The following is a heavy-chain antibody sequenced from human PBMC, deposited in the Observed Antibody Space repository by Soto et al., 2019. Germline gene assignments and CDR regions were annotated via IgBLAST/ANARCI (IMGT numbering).Heavy chain of an antibody. CDR2: ISSSSSYI. Sequence: PGGSLRLSCAASGFTFSSYSMNWVRQAPGKGLEWVSSISSSSSYIYYADSVKGRFTISRDNAKNSLYLQMNSLRAEDTAVYYCAREVACSGGSCYRPQDDAFDIWGQGTMVTVSS. D-gene: IGHD2-15*01. CDR1: GFTFSSYS. CDR3: AREVACSGGSCYRPQDDAFDI. J-gene: IGHJ3*02. V-gene: IGHV3-21*01.